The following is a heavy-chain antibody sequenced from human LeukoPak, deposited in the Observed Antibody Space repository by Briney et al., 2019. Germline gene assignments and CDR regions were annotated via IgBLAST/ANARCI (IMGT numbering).Heavy chain of an antibody. J-gene: IGHJ4*02. CDR1: GLTSSRYS. V-gene: IGHV3-23*01. CDR3: AKDAAGPEY. D-gene: IGHD6-13*01. Sequence: GGSLRLSCVVSGLTSSRYSMSCVRQAPGKGLEWVSGISASGSGTWYPDSVKGRFTISRDNSKNTLFLQMNSLRVDDTAIYYCAKDAAGPEYWGQGTRVTVSS. CDR2: ISASGSGT.